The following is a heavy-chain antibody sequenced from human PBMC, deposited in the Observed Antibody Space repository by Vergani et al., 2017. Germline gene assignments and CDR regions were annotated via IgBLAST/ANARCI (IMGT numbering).Heavy chain of an antibody. CDR1: GFTSAGYA. CDR3: AKDLVTSSGGGWFDP. Sequence: EVQLEESGGGLVLPGRSLRLSCVASGFTSAGYAMHWVRQAPGKGLEWVSGISWNSNSIGYADSVKGRFTISRDNAKNSLYLQMNSLRAEDTALYYCAKDLVTSSGGGWFDPWGKGTLVTVSS. CDR2: ISWNSNSI. D-gene: IGHD4-23*01. V-gene: IGHV3-9*02. J-gene: IGHJ5*02.